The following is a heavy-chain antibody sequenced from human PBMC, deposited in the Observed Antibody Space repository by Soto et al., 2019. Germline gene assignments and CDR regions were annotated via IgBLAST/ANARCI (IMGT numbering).Heavy chain of an antibody. CDR1: GYTFTSYY. CDR3: ASLTYYYDSSGYSPKTKGDAFDI. V-gene: IGHV1-46*01. Sequence: QVQLVQSGAEVKKPGASVKVSCKASGYTFTSYYMHWVRQAPGQGLEWMGIINPSGGSTSYAQKFQGRVTMTRDTSTSTVYMELSSLRSEDTAVYYCASLTYYYDSSGYSPKTKGDAFDIWGQGTMVTVSS. D-gene: IGHD3-22*01. J-gene: IGHJ3*02. CDR2: INPSGGST.